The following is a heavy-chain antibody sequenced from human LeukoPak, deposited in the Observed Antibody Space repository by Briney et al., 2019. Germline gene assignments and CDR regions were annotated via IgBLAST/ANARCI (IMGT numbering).Heavy chain of an antibody. CDR1: GYTFTSYD. CDR3: ARGQITLFGVVFKPGHYYYYMDV. J-gene: IGHJ6*03. CDR2: MNPNSGNT. D-gene: IGHD3-3*01. Sequence: GASVTVSCTASGYTFTSYDINWVRQAPGQGLEGMGWMNPNSGNTDYAQKFQGRVTMTRNTSISTAYMEMSSLRSEDTAVYYCARGQITLFGVVFKPGHYYYYMDVWGKGTTVTVSS. V-gene: IGHV1-8*01.